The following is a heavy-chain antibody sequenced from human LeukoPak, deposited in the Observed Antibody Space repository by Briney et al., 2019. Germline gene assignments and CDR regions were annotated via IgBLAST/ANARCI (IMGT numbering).Heavy chain of an antibody. J-gene: IGHJ4*02. V-gene: IGHV4-39*07. CDR1: GGSISSYY. CDR2: IYYSEST. Sequence: SETLSLTCTVSGGSISSYYWGWIRQPPGKGLEWIGSIYYSESTYQNPSLKSRVTISVDTSKNQFSLKLSSVTAADTAVYYCATEPTLRYFDWLLVGRGHDYWGQGTLVTVSS. D-gene: IGHD3-9*01. CDR3: ATEPTLRYFDWLLVGRGHDY.